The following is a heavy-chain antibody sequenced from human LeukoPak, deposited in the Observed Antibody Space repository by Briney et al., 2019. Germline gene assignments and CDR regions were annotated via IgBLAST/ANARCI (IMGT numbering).Heavy chain of an antibody. CDR2: INHSGST. V-gene: IGHV4-34*01. CDR3: ARRIIAASGHYWFDP. CDR1: GGSFSGYY. Sequence: SSETLSLTCTVYGGSFSGYYWSWIRQPPGKGLEWIGEINHSGSTNYNPSLKSRVTISVDTSKNQFSLKLSSVTAADTAVYYCARRIIAASGHYWFDPWGQGTLVTVSS. D-gene: IGHD6-13*01. J-gene: IGHJ5*02.